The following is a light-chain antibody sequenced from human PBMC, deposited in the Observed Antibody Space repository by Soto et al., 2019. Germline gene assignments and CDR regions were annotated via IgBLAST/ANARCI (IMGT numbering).Light chain of an antibody. CDR1: NSNIGADYG. Sequence: QSVLTQPPSVSGAPGQRVTISCTGTNSNIGADYGVQWYQQFPGTAPKLLIYANNNRPSGVSDRFSGSKSATSASLAITGLLPGDDADYYCQSYDSSLVGLVFGAGTKLTVL. V-gene: IGLV1-40*01. J-gene: IGLJ3*02. CDR3: QSYDSSLVGLV. CDR2: ANN.